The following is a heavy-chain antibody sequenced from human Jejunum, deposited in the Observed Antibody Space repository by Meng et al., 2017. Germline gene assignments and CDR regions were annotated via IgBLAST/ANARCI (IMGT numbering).Heavy chain of an antibody. Sequence: EGRVVGSGGGLVQPGGSLRLSCEGSGFGFSSSWIHWVRQTPGKGLVWVARINGDGRTISYADSLKGRFTVSRDNAKNTLYLQMNSLRAEDTAIYYCARGGNYYLDYWGQGTLVTVSS. D-gene: IGHD1-1*01. V-gene: IGHV3-74*01. CDR1: GFGFSSSW. J-gene: IGHJ4*02. CDR3: ARGGNYYLDY. CDR2: INGDGRTI.